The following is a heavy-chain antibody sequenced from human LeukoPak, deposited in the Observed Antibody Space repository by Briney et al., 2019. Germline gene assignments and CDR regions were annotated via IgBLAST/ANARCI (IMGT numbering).Heavy chain of an antibody. CDR2: IYYSGST. Sequence: SSETLSLTCTVSGGSISSYYWSWIRQPPGKGLEWIGYIYYSGSTNYNPSLKSRVTISVDTSKNQFSLKLSSVTAADTAVYYCARGPSYFDYWGQGTLVTVSS. J-gene: IGHJ4*02. V-gene: IGHV4-59*01. CDR1: GGSISSYY. CDR3: ARGPSYFDY.